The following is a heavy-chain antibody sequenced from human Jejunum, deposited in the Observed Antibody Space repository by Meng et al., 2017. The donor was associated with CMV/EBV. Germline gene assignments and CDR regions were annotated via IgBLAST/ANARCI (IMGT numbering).Heavy chain of an antibody. V-gene: IGHV3-74*01. CDR2: LNGDGDYA. D-gene: IGHD1-1*01. Sequence: ASGFTFSAYWMHWVRQGPGKGLVWFSRLNGDGDYASSADSLQGRFTFYRDNARNTVFLQMDSLRGEDTGIYYCVRDGHHWNFDYWGQGTPVTVSS. CDR1: GFTFSAYW. J-gene: IGHJ4*02. CDR3: VRDGHHWNFDY.